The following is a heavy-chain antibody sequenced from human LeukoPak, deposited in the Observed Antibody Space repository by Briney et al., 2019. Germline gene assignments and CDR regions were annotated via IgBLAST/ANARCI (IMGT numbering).Heavy chain of an antibody. D-gene: IGHD2-2*01. Sequence: GGSLRLSCAASGFTFSNAWMSWVRQAPGKGLEWVGRIKSKTDGGTTDYAAPVKGRFTISRDDSKNTLYLQMNSLKTEDTAVYYCTARYCRSASCYGEYFQRWGQGTLVTVSS. J-gene: IGHJ1*01. V-gene: IGHV3-15*01. CDR2: IKSKTDGGTT. CDR1: GFTFSNAW. CDR3: TARYCRSASCYGEYFQR.